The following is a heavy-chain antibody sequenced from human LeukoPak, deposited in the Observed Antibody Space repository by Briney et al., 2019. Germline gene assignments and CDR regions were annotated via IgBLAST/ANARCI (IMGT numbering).Heavy chain of an antibody. J-gene: IGHJ4*02. V-gene: IGHV4-59*01. D-gene: IGHD5-18*01. Sequence: SETLSLTRTVSGGSISSYYWSWIRQPPGKGLEWMGYIYYSGTTRYNPSLKSRPTISLDTSKNQFSLKLSSVTAADTAVYFCARGGGFTYGRQPFDCWGQGTLVTVSS. CDR2: IYYSGTT. CDR3: ARGGGFTYGRQPFDC. CDR1: GGSISSYY.